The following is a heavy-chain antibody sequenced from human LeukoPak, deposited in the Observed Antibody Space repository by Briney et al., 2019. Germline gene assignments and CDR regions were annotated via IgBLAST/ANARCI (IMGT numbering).Heavy chain of an antibody. CDR2: INHSGGT. CDR3: ASLARGGNCFDP. CDR1: GGSFIGYD. V-gene: IGHV4-34*01. J-gene: IGHJ5*02. D-gene: IGHD3-10*01. Sequence: PSETLSLTCAVYGGSFIGYDWTWIRQPPGKGLEWIGEINHSGGTNYNPSLKSRVTISVDTSKNQFSLKLSSVTAADTAVYYCASLARGGNCFDPWGEGTLVTVSS.